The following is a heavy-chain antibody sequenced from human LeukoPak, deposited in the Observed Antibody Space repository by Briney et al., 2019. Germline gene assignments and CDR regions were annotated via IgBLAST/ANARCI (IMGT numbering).Heavy chain of an antibody. CDR1: GFTFSSHA. CDR2: LSGSGYNT. CDR3: AKDPYGTRYFDY. V-gene: IGHV3-23*01. D-gene: IGHD2-2*01. Sequence: GGSPRLSCAASGFTFSSHALSWVRQAPGKGLEWVSSLSGSGYNTYYADSVKGRFTISRDNSKNTVYLQMNSLRAEDTAVYYCAKDPYGTRYFDYWGQGTLVTASS. J-gene: IGHJ4*02.